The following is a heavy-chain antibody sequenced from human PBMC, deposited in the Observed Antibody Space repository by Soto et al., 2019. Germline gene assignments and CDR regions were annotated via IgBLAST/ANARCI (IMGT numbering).Heavy chain of an antibody. CDR2: ISSTATYT. CDR1: GFSFSDYY. V-gene: IGHV3-11*06. D-gene: IGHD3-22*01. J-gene: IGHJ4*02. CDR3: ARARLVVEGRFDY. Sequence: GGSLRLSCAVSGFSFSDYYMNLIRQAPGKGLEWLSYISSTATYTNYADSVRGRFTISRDSAKNSLYLDMNGLRAEDTAVYYCARARLVVEGRFDYWGQGTLVTVSS.